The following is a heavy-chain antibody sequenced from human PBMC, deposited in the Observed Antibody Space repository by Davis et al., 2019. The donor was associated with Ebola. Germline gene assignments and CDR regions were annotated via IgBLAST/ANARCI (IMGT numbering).Heavy chain of an antibody. Sequence: GESLKIPCAASGFTFSGSAMHWVRQASGKGLEWVGRIRSKANSYATAYAASVKGRFTISRDDSKNTAYLQMNSLKTEDTAVYYCTRGYGSGSYRDYWGQGTLVTVSS. D-gene: IGHD3-10*01. J-gene: IGHJ4*02. V-gene: IGHV3-73*01. CDR3: TRGYGSGSYRDY. CDR2: IRSKANSYAT. CDR1: GFTFSGSA.